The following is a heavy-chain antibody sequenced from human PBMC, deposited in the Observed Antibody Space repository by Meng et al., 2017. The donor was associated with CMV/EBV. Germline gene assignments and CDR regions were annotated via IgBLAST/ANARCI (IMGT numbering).Heavy chain of an antibody. D-gene: IGHD3-3*01. Sequence: FTFSSYGMHWVRQAPGKGLEWVAFIRYDGSNKYYADSVKGRFTISRDNSKNTLYLQMNSLRAEDTAVYYCAKGRDFWSGYQNWFDPWGQGTLVTVSS. CDR3: AKGRDFWSGYQNWFDP. CDR2: IRYDGSNK. V-gene: IGHV3-30*02. J-gene: IGHJ5*02. CDR1: FTFSSYG.